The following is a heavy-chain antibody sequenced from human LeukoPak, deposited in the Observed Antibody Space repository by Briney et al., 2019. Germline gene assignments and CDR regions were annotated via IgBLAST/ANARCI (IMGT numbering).Heavy chain of an antibody. Sequence: GGSLRLSCAASGFTFSDYYMSWIRQAPGKGLEWVSVIYSGDSTYYADSVKGRFTISRDNSKNTLYLQMNSLRAEDTAVYYCARQGSYYGYFDYWGQGTLVTVSS. CDR1: GFTFSDYY. CDR2: IYSGDST. CDR3: ARQGSYYGYFDY. J-gene: IGHJ4*02. V-gene: IGHV3-66*04. D-gene: IGHD3-10*01.